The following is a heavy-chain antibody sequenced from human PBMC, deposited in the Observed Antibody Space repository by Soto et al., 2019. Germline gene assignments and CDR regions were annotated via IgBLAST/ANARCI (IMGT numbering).Heavy chain of an antibody. D-gene: IGHD4-17*01. CDR2: IIPIFGTA. J-gene: IGHJ5*02. V-gene: IGHV1-69*13. CDR1: GGTFSSYA. Sequence: SVKVSCKASGGTFSSYAISWVRQAPGQGLEWMGGIIPIFGTANYAQKFQGRVTITADESTSTAYMELSSLRSEDTAVYYCAREYGDYVGGWFDPWGQGTLVTVSS. CDR3: AREYGDYVGGWFDP.